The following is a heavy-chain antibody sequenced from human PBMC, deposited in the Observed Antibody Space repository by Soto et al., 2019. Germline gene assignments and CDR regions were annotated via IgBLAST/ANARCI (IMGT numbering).Heavy chain of an antibody. J-gene: IGHJ4*02. Sequence: ASVKVSCRASGGTFSSYAISWVRQAPGQGLEWMGGIIPIFGTANYAQKFQGRVTITADKSTSTAYMELSSLRSEDTAVYYCARYVVAGRFDVWGQGTMVTVSS. V-gene: IGHV1-69*06. D-gene: IGHD6-19*01. CDR3: ARYVVAGRFDV. CDR2: IIPIFGTA. CDR1: GGTFSSYA.